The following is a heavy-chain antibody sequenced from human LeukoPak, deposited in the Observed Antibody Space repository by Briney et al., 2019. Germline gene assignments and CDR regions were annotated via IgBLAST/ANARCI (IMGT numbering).Heavy chain of an antibody. J-gene: IGHJ4*02. CDR2: ISSSSSYI. Sequence: SGGSLRLSCAASGFTFSSYSMNWVRQAPGKGLEWVSSISSSSSYIYYADSVKGRFTISRDNAKNSLYLQMNSLRAEDTAVYYCARESPYCSSTSCYIPDYWGQGTLVTVSS. CDR3: ARESPYCSSTSCYIPDY. D-gene: IGHD2-2*02. CDR1: GFTFSSYS. V-gene: IGHV3-21*01.